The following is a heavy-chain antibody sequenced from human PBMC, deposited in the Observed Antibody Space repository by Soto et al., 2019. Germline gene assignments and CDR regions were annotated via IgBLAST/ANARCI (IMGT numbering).Heavy chain of an antibody. CDR1: GYSFTGYY. CDR2: INPNSGAT. D-gene: IGHD5-12*01. CDR3: ARDSVSTIGDFDN. V-gene: IGHV1-2*02. J-gene: IGHJ4*02. Sequence: QVQLVQSGAEMKEPGASVTVSCKASGYSFTGYYLHWVRQAPGQGLEWLGWINPNSGATNHAQKFQGRVTMTRDRSITTAYMDLNRLTSDVTAVYYYARDSVSTIGDFDNWGQGTLVTVSS.